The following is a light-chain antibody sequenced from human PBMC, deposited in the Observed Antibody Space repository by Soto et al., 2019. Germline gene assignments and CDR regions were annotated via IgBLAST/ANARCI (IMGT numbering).Light chain of an antibody. CDR3: QQSYTHPLT. V-gene: IGKV1-39*01. Sequence: DIQLTQSPSSLSASVGDRVTITCRASQYISRYLNWYQQKAGKAPQLLIYDASTLQGGVPSRFSGSESGTEFTLTISSLQPVDFATYYCQQSYTHPLTFGPGTKVELK. J-gene: IGKJ3*01. CDR2: DAS. CDR1: QYISRY.